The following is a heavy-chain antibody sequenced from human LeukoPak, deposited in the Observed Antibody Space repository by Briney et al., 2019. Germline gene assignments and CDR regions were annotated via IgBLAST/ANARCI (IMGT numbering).Heavy chain of an antibody. D-gene: IGHD4-23*01. Sequence: GGSLRLSCAASGFTFSRYAMNWLRQAPGKGLEWVSAISDRGGSTYYADSVKGRFTISRDNSKHTLYLQIDSLRAEDTVAYYCAKDREYGGFDYWREGTLVTVSS. CDR2: ISDRGGST. J-gene: IGHJ4*02. CDR1: GFTFSRYA. V-gene: IGHV3-23*01. CDR3: AKDREYGGFDY.